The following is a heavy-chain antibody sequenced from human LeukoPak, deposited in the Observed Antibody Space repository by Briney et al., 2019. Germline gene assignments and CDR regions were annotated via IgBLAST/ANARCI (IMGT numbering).Heavy chain of an antibody. CDR2: IWYDGSNK. V-gene: IGHV3-33*08. Sequence: GGSLRLSCAASGFTFSSYGMHWVRQAPGKGLEWVAVIWYDGSNKYYADSVKGRFTISRDNSKNTLYLQMNSLRAEDTAVYYCARGLPAGDYFDCWGQGTLVTVSS. D-gene: IGHD2-2*01. CDR3: ARGLPAGDYFDC. CDR1: GFTFSSYG. J-gene: IGHJ4*02.